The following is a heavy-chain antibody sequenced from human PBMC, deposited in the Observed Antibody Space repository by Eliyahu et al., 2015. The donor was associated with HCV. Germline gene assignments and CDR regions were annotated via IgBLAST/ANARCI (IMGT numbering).Heavy chain of an antibody. CDR1: GYXFTXYF. CDR2: VNPRNGMS. J-gene: IGHJ3*02. V-gene: IGHV1-2*02. Sequence: QVQLVQSGAEVRQPGASVKVSCRPSGYXFTXYFLHWVRQTPGQGLEYIGWVNPRNGMSYSRQAFRGRVIMTRDTSITTVYMDLRSLTSDDTAVYYCARASPVGPEDLNLPFEIWGQGTVVXVSS. CDR3: ARASPVGPEDLNLPFEI. D-gene: IGHD1-7*01.